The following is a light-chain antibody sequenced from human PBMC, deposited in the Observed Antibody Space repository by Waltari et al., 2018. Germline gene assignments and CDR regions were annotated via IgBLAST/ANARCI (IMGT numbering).Light chain of an antibody. CDR2: GAS. CDR3: QQFDTSSYT. J-gene: IGKJ2*01. V-gene: IGKV3-20*01. CDR1: QSVTSHY. Sequence: EIVLTQSPGTLSLSPGERATLSCRASQSVTSHYLPWYQQKAGQAPRLLIIGASSRATCIPDRFSGSGSGTDFTLTISRLEPEDFAVYYCQQFDTSSYTFGQGTKVEI.